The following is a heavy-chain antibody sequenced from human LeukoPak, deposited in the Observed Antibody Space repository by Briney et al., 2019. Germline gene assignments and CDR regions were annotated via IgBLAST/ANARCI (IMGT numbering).Heavy chain of an antibody. CDR2: ISSNGGST. V-gene: IGHV3-64*01. Sequence: QPGGSLRLSCAASGFTFSSYAMPWVRQAPGKGLEYVSAISSNGGSTYYANSVKGRFTISRDNSKNTLYLQMGSLRAEDMAVYYCARGWVAAVYYYYGMDVWGQGTTVTVSS. D-gene: IGHD6-13*01. J-gene: IGHJ6*02. CDR1: GFTFSSYA. CDR3: ARGWVAAVYYYYGMDV.